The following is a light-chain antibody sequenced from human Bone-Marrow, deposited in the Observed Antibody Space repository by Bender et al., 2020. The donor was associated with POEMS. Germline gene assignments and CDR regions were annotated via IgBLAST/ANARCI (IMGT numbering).Light chain of an antibody. CDR1: ALPNQY. CDR3: QSADSSGTVV. Sequence: SYELTQPPSVSVSPGQTARITCSGDALPNQYAFWYQQKAGQAPVLVIYRDTERPSGIPDRFSGSTSGTTVTLTIAGVQAEDEADFYCQSADSSGTVVFGAGTKLTVL. J-gene: IGLJ2*01. CDR2: RDT. V-gene: IGLV3-25*03.